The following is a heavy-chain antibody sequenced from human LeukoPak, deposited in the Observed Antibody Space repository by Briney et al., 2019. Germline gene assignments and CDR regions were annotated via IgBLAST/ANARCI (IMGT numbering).Heavy chain of an antibody. CDR3: ARDPLAYCGGDCYPGFDY. V-gene: IGHV1-18*01. CDR2: IRAYNGNT. J-gene: IGHJ4*02. D-gene: IGHD2-21*02. Sequence: ASVKVSCKASGYTFTSYGISWVRQAPGQGLEWMGWIRAYNGNTNYAQNLQGRVTMTTDTSTSTAYMELRSVRSDDTAMYYCARDPLAYCGGDCYPGFDYWGQGTLVTVSS. CDR1: GYTFTSYG.